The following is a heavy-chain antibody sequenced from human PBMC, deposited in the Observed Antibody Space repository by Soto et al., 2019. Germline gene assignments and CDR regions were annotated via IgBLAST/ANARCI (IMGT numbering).Heavy chain of an antibody. CDR2: ISYDGSNK. D-gene: IGHD3-22*01. CDR1: GFTFSSYG. J-gene: IGHJ4*02. CDR3: AKERAPDYYDSSGYPQGYFDY. Sequence: GGSLRLSCAASGFTFSSYGMHWVRQAPGKGLEWVAVISYDGSNKYYADSVKGRFTISRDNSKNTLYLQMNSLRAEDTAVYYCAKERAPDYYDSSGYPQGYFDYWGQGTLVTVSS. V-gene: IGHV3-30*18.